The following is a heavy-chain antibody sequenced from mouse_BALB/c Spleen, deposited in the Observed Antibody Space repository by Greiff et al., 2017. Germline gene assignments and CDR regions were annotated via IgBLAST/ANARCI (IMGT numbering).Heavy chain of an antibody. Sequence: VKLMESGPGLVAPSQSLSITCTVSGFSLTSYGVHWVRQPPGKGLEWLGVIWAGGSTNYNSALMSRLSISKDNSKSQVFLKMNSLQTDDTAMYYCARVYYGYDVGFAYWGQGTLVTVSA. V-gene: IGHV2-9*02. J-gene: IGHJ3*01. CDR2: IWAGGST. D-gene: IGHD2-2*01. CDR3: ARVYYGYDVGFAY. CDR1: GFSLTSYG.